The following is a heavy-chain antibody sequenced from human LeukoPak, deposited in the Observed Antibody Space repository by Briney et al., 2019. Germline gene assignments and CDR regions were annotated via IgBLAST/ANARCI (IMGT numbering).Heavy chain of an antibody. J-gene: IGHJ4*02. Sequence: PGGSLRLSCAASGFTVSSNYMSWVRQAPGKGLEWVSVTYSGGSTYYADSVKGRLTISRDNSKNTLYLQMNSLRAEDTAVYYCAREMVRGVIDYWGQGTLVTVSS. D-gene: IGHD3-10*01. CDR3: AREMVRGVIDY. V-gene: IGHV3-53*01. CDR1: GFTVSSNY. CDR2: TYSGGST.